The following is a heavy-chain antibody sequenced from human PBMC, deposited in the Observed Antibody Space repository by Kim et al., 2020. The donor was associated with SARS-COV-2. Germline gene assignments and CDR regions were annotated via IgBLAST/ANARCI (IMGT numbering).Heavy chain of an antibody. Sequence: GGSLRLSCAASGFTFSSYAMSWVRQAPGKGLEWVSAISGSGGSTYYADSVKGRFTISRDNSKNTLYLQMNSLRAEDTAVYYCAKDEFPSRSTTDKLRFGYWGEGTLGTVSS. CDR2: ISGSGGST. D-gene: IGHD2-2*01. CDR1: GFTFSSYA. CDR3: AKDEFPSRSTTDKLRFGY. V-gene: IGHV3-23*01. J-gene: IGHJ4*02.